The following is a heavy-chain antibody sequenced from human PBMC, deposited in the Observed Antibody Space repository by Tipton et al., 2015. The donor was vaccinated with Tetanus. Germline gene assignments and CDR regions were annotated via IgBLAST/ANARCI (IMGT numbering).Heavy chain of an antibody. D-gene: IGHD5-18*01. J-gene: IGHJ4*02. V-gene: IGHV4-31*03. CDR2: IYYSGST. Sequence: TLSLTCTVSGGSISSGGYYWSWIRQHPGKGLEWIGYIYYSGSTYYNPSLKSRVTISVDTSKNQFSLKLSSVTAADTAVYYCARDSYGLGGNDYWGQGTLVTVSS. CDR3: ARDSYGLGGNDY. CDR1: GGSISSGGYY.